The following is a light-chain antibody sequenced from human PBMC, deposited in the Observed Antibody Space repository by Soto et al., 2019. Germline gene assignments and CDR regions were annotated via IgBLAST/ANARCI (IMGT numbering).Light chain of an antibody. CDR2: WAS. CDR1: QRVLSSSNNKNY. CDR3: QQYYSTPYT. Sequence: DIVMTQSPDSLAVSLGERATINCKSSQRVLSSSNNKNYFAWNQQKPGQPPKLLIYWASTRESGVPDRFSGSGSGTDFTLTISSLQAEDVAVYYCQQYYSTPYTFGQGTKLEIK. V-gene: IGKV4-1*01. J-gene: IGKJ2*01.